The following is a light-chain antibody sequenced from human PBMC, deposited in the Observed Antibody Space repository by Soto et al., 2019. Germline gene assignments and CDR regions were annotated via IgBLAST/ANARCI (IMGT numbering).Light chain of an antibody. CDR2: DAS. V-gene: IGKV3-11*01. CDR3: QQSFSNLLYT. J-gene: IGKJ2*01. Sequence: EIVLTQSPATLSLSPGERATLSCRASQSVSSYLAWYQQKPGQAPRLLIYDASNRATGIPARFSGSGSGTDFTLTISSLEPEDFATYYCQQSFSNLLYTFGQGTKVEI. CDR1: QSVSSY.